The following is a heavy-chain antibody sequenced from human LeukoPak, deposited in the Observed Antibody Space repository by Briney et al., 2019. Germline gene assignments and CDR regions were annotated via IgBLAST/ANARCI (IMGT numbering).Heavy chain of an antibody. CDR2: IYYSGST. V-gene: IGHV4-39*07. Sequence: PSETLSLTCTVSGGSISSSSYYWGWIRQPPGKGLEWIGCIYYSGSTYYNPSLKSRVTISVDTSKNQFSLKLSSVTAADTAVYYCAVAAAVYYFDYWGQGTLVTVSS. J-gene: IGHJ4*02. D-gene: IGHD6-13*01. CDR3: AVAAAVYYFDY. CDR1: GGSISSSSYY.